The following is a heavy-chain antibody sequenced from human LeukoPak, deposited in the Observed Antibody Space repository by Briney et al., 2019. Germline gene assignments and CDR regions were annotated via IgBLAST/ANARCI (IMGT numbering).Heavy chain of an antibody. D-gene: IGHD7-27*01. Sequence: ASVKVSCKASGYTFTAYYIHWVRQAPGQGLEWMGWISPNSGGTDYAQKFQGRVTMTRDTSISTTYVELSSLTSDDTAVYYCAIQPWGSCNSWYFDLWGRGTLVTVSS. V-gene: IGHV1-2*02. CDR2: ISPNSGGT. CDR3: AIQPWGSCNSWYFDL. CDR1: GYTFTAYY. J-gene: IGHJ2*01.